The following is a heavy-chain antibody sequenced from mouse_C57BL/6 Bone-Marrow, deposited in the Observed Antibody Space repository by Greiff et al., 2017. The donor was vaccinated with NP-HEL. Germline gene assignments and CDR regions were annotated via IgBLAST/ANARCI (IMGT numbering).Heavy chain of an antibody. V-gene: IGHV5-6*01. CDR3: ARHYYGSSHDY. CDR2: ISSGGSYT. D-gene: IGHD1-1*01. J-gene: IGHJ2*01. CDR1: GFTFSSYG. Sequence: EVQLVESGGDLVKPGGSLKLSCAASGFTFSSYGMSWVRQTPDKRLEWVATISSGGSYTYYPDSVTGRFTISRDNAKNTLYLQMSSRKSEDTTMYYCARHYYGSSHDYWGQGTTLTVSS.